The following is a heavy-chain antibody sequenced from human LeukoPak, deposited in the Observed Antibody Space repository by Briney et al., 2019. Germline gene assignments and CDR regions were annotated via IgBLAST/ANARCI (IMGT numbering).Heavy chain of an antibody. CDR2: IYYSGST. V-gene: IGHV4-39*01. CDR1: GGSISSSSYY. Sequence: SETLSLTCTVSGGSISSSSYYWGWIRQPPGKGLEWIGSIYYSGSTYYNPSLKSRVTISVDTSKNQFSLKLSSVTAADTAVYYCARLEEAYYYDSSGYYWDYWGQGTLVTVSS. CDR3: ARLEEAYYYDSSGYYWDY. J-gene: IGHJ4*02. D-gene: IGHD3-22*01.